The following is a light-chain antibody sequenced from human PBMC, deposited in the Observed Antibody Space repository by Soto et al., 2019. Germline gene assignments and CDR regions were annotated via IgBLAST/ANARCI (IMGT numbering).Light chain of an antibody. CDR3: QVWDSSSDHLYV. CDR1: NFGSKS. V-gene: IGLV3-21*04. Sequence: SHSLTQPPPLSVGPGKTARSTRGGKNFGSKSVHWYQQKPGQAPVLVIYYDSDRPSGIPERFSGSNSGNTATLTISRVEAGDEADYYCQVWDSSSDHLYVFGTGTKVTVL. CDR2: YDS. J-gene: IGLJ1*01.